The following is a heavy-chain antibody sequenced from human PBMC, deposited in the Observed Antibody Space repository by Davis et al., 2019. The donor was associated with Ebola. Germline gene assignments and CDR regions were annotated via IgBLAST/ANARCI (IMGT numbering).Heavy chain of an antibody. J-gene: IGHJ4*02. D-gene: IGHD2-21*01. CDR1: DDSMRMSFYY. CDR2: INHSGST. Sequence: MPSETLSLTCNVPDDSMRMSFYYWSWIRQPPGKGLEWIGEINHSGSTNYNPSLKSRVTISVDTSKNQFSLKLSSVTAADTAVYYCARVLRGGDYFDYWGQGTLVTVSS. V-gene: IGHV4-34*01. CDR3: ARVLRGGDYFDY.